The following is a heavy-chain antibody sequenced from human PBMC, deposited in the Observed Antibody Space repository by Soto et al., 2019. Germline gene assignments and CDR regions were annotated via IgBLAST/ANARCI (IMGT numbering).Heavy chain of an antibody. D-gene: IGHD4-4*01. CDR1: GGSISSGGYY. J-gene: IGHJ4*02. Sequence: QVQLQESGPGLVKPSQTLSLTCTVSGGSISSGGYYWSWIRQHPGKGLEWIGYIYYSGSTYYNPSLKSRVTIPVDTSKNQFSLKLSSVTAADTAVYYCAREIYRDKRIDYWGQGTLVTVSS. V-gene: IGHV4-31*03. CDR3: AREIYRDKRIDY. CDR2: IYYSGST.